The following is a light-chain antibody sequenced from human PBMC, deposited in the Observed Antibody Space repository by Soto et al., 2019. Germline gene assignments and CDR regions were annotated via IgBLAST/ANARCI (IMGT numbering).Light chain of an antibody. CDR1: QSVSSSY. V-gene: IGKV3-20*01. Sequence: EIVLPQSPGTLSLSPGERATLSCRASQSVSSSYLAWYQQKPGQAPRLLIYGASSRATGIPDRFSGSGSGTDFTLTISRLEPEDFEVYYCHQYVSSPLTFGGGTKVEIK. J-gene: IGKJ4*01. CDR3: HQYVSSPLT. CDR2: GAS.